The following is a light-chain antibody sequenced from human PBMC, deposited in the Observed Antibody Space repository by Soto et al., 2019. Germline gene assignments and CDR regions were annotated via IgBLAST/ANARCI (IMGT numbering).Light chain of an antibody. CDR1: GSNIGAGYD. Sequence: QSVLTQPPSVSGAPGQRVTISCTGSGSNIGAGYDVHWYQQLPGTAPKLLIFGNNNRPSGVPDRFSGSKSGTSASLAITGLKAEDEADYYCQSYDSSLSQVFGGGTKVTVL. CDR3: QSYDSSLSQV. J-gene: IGLJ2*01. CDR2: GNN. V-gene: IGLV1-40*01.